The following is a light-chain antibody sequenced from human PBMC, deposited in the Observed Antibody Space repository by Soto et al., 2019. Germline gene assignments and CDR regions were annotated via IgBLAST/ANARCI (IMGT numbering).Light chain of an antibody. CDR2: GAS. CDR1: QSVSSN. Sequence: EIVVTQSPATLSVSPGERATLSCRASQSVSSNLAWYQQKPGQAPRLLIYGASTRATGIPARFSGSGSGTEFTLTISNLQSEDFAVYYCQQYNKWPQTFGQGTKVEIK. J-gene: IGKJ1*01. V-gene: IGKV3D-15*01. CDR3: QQYNKWPQT.